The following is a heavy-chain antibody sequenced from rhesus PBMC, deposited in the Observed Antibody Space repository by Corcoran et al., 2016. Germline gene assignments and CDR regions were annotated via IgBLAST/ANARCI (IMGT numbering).Heavy chain of an antibody. CDR3: ARGGYRDAFDF. CDR2: ISGSVGST. V-gene: IGHV4-65*01. CDR1: GGSVSSSNW. J-gene: IGHJ3*01. Sequence: QVQLQESGPGLVKPSETLSLTCAVSGGSVSSSNWWSWIRQPPGKGLEWIGYISGSVGSTHSNPSRKSRVTISTDTSKNQFSLKLSSVTAADTAVYYCARGGYRDAFDFWGQGLRVTVSS. D-gene: IGHD3-28*01.